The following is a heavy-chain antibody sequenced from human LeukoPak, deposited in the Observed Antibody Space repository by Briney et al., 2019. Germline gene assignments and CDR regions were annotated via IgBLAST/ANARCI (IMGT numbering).Heavy chain of an antibody. D-gene: IGHD3-10*01. CDR1: GGSFSGYY. V-gene: IGHV4-34*01. CDR2: INHSGST. Sequence: LETLSLTCAVYGGSFSGYYWSWIRQPPGKGLEWIGEINHSGSTNYNPSLKSRVTISVDTSKNQFSLKLSSVTAADTAVYYCARGPITMVRGVIGGIYYWGQGTLVTVSS. J-gene: IGHJ4*02. CDR3: ARGPITMVRGVIGGIYY.